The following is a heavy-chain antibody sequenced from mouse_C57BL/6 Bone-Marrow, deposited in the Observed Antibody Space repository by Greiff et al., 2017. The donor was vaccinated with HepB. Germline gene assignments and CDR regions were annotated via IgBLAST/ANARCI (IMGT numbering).Heavy chain of an antibody. V-gene: IGHV1-5*01. CDR1: GYTFTSYW. D-gene: IGHD2-5*01. J-gene: IGHJ4*01. Sequence: EVQLQQSGTVLARPGASVKMSCKTSGYTFTSYWMHWVKQRPGQGLEWIGAIYPGNSDTSYNQKFKGKAKLTAVTSASTAYMELSSLTNEDSAVYYCTKAYYSNYENYAMDYWGQGTSVTVSS. CDR3: TKAYYSNYENYAMDY. CDR2: IYPGNSDT.